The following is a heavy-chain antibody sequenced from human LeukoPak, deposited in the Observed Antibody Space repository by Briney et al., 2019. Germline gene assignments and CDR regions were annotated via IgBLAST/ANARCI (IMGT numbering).Heavy chain of an antibody. Sequence: SETLSLTCAVYGGSFSGYYWSWIRQPPGKGLEWIGEINHSGSTNYNPSLKSRVTISVDTSKNQFSLKLSSVTAADTAVYYCASASGHSSSWYRPVPFDYWGQGTLVTVSS. J-gene: IGHJ4*02. CDR2: INHSGST. CDR3: ASASGHSSSWYRPVPFDY. V-gene: IGHV4-34*01. CDR1: GGSFSGYY. D-gene: IGHD6-13*01.